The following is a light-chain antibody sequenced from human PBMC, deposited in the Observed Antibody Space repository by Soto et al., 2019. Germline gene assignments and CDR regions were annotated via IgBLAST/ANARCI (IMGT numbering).Light chain of an antibody. CDR3: QQYDNAPRT. CDR1: QSVSSW. J-gene: IGKJ1*01. Sequence: DIQMTQSPSTLSASVGDRVSISCRASQSVSSWVAWYQQKPGTAPKLLIYDASTLDSGIPSRFSGSGSGTEFTLTISSLQPEDFATYYCQQYDNAPRTFGEGTKVDIK. V-gene: IGKV1-5*01. CDR2: DAS.